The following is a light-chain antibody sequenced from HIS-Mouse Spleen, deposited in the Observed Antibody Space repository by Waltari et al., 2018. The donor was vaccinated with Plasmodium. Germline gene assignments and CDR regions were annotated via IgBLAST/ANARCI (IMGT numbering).Light chain of an antibody. V-gene: IGLV3-25*03. CDR3: QSADSSGTPNWV. CDR1: ALPKQY. CDR2: KAS. J-gene: IGLJ3*02. Sequence: SYELTQPPSVSVSPGQTARITCSGDALPKQYAYWYQQKPGQAPVLVIYKASERPSGIPERFSGSSSGTIVTLTISGVQAEDEADYYCQSADSSGTPNWVFGGGTKLTVL.